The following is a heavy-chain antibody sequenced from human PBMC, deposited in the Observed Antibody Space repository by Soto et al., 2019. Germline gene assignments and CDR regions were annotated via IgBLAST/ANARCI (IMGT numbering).Heavy chain of an antibody. V-gene: IGHV3-66*02. D-gene: IGHD3-22*01. J-gene: IGHJ5*02. CDR2: IYSGGST. Sequence: GGSLRLSCAASGVTVSSNYMSWVRQAPGKGLEWVSVIYSGGSTYYADSVKGRFTISRDNSKNTLYLQMNSLRAEDTAVYYCARDYYDSSGSMANWFDPWGQGTLVTVSS. CDR1: GVTVSSNY. CDR3: ARDYYDSSGSMANWFDP.